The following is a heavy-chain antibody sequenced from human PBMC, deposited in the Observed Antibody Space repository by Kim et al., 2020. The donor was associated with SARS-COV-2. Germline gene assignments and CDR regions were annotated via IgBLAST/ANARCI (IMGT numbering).Heavy chain of an antibody. J-gene: IGHJ4*02. CDR3: AKDRGDGWLAFFDY. V-gene: IGHV3-30*18. CDR2: ISYDGSNK. D-gene: IGHD3-3*02. CDR1: GFTFSSYG. Sequence: GGSLRLSCAASGFTFSSYGMHWVRQAPGKGLEWVAVISYDGSNKYYADSVKGRFTISRDNSKNTLYLQMNSLRAEDTAVYYCAKDRGDGWLAFFDYWGQGTLVTVSS.